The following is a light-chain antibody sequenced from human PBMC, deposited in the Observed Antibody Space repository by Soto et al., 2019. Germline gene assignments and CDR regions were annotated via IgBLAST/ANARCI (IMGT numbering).Light chain of an antibody. J-gene: IGLJ1*01. CDR2: EVT. CDR1: SSDVGNYNL. Sequence: QSVLTQPASVSGSPGQSITISCTGTSSDVGNYNLVSWYQHHPGKAPNLMISEVTKRPSGVSNRFSGSKSGNTASLTISGLQAEDEADYYCCSYAGSSTYVFGTGTKLTFL. V-gene: IGLV2-23*02. CDR3: CSYAGSSTYV.